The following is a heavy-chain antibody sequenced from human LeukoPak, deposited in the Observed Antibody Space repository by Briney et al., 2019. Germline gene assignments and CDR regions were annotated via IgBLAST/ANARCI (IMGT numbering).Heavy chain of an antibody. Sequence: GGSLRLSCAASGFTFSSYEMNWVRQAPGKGLEWVSYICSSGSTIYYADSVKGRFTISRDNAKNSLYLQMNSLRAEDTAVYYCARLYYDYVWGSRDAFDIWGQGTMVTVSS. CDR3: ARLYYDYVWGSRDAFDI. CDR1: GFTFSSYE. J-gene: IGHJ3*02. CDR2: ICSSGSTI. D-gene: IGHD3-16*01. V-gene: IGHV3-48*03.